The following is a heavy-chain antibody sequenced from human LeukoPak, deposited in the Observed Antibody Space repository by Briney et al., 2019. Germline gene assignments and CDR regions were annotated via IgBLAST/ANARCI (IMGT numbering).Heavy chain of an antibody. CDR1: DVSISTSGYY. D-gene: IGHD2-15*01. CDR3: ARDNIVVVAANKAYYFDY. J-gene: IGHJ4*02. CDR2: IFYSGKT. Sequence: SETLSLTCTVSDVSISTSGYYWAWIRQPPGKGLEWIGSIFYSGKTYYNPSLESRVTISVDTSTNQFSLKLTSVTAADTAVYYCARDNIVVVAANKAYYFDYWGQGTLVTVSS. V-gene: IGHV4-39*02.